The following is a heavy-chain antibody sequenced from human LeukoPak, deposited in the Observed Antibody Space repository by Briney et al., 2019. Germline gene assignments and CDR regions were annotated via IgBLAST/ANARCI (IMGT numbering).Heavy chain of an antibody. Sequence: PSETLSLTCTVSGDSISSGSFYWSWIRQPAGKGLEWIGRIYTSGSTNYNPSLKSRVTMSVDTSKNQFSLRLSSVTAADTAVYYCARDLYYYDSSGYSLFDYWGQGTLVTVSS. D-gene: IGHD3-22*01. J-gene: IGHJ4*02. CDR2: IYTSGST. CDR1: GDSISSGSFY. CDR3: ARDLYYYDSSGYSLFDY. V-gene: IGHV4-61*02.